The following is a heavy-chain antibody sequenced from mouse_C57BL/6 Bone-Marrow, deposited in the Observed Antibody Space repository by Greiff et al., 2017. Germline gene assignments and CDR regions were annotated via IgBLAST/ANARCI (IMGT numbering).Heavy chain of an antibody. D-gene: IGHD1-1*01. Sequence: QVHVKQSGAELARPGASVKLSCKASGYTFTSYGISWVKQRTGQGLEWIGEIYPRSGNTYYNEKFKGKATLTADKSSSTAYMELRSLTSEDSAVYVCARDGSVWCFDDWGTGTTVTVSS. CDR2: IYPRSGNT. V-gene: IGHV1-81*01. CDR1: GYTFTSYG. J-gene: IGHJ1*03. CDR3: ARDGSVWCFDD.